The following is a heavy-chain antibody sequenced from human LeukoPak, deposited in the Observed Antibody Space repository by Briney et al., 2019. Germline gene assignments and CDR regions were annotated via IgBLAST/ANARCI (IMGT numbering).Heavy chain of an antibody. Sequence: SETLSLTCTVSGGSISSYYWSWIRQPPGKGLEWIGYIYYSGSTNYNPSLKSRVTISVDTSKNQFSLKLSSVTAADTAVYYCARGQVGAAYSFWGQGTLVTVSS. CDR2: IYYSGST. V-gene: IGHV4-59*01. J-gene: IGHJ4*02. CDR1: GGSISSYY. D-gene: IGHD1-26*01. CDR3: ARGQVGAAYSF.